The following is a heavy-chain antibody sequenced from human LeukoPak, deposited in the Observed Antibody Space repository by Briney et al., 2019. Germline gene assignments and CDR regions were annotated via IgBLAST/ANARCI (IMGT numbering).Heavy chain of an antibody. J-gene: IGHJ5*02. CDR2: ISYDGSNK. D-gene: IGHD3-22*01. V-gene: IGHV3-30*18. Sequence: PGGSLRLSCAASGFTFSSYGMHWVRQAPGKGLEWVAVISYDGSNKYYADSVKGRFTISRDDSKNTLYLQMNSLRAEDTAVYYCAKVGRASNYYYDGPWGQGTLVTVSS. CDR1: GFTFSSYG. CDR3: AKVGRASNYYYDGP.